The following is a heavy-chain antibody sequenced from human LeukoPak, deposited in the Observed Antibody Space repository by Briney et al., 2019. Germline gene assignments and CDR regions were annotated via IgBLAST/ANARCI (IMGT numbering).Heavy chain of an antibody. Sequence: SETLSLTCTVSGGSISSGGYYWSWIRQPPGKGLEWIGYIYHSGSTYYNPSLKSRVTISVDRSKNQFSLKLSSVTAADTAVYYCARGVAGVAFDIWGQGTMVTVSS. CDR1: GGSISSGGYY. CDR3: ARGVAGVAFDI. J-gene: IGHJ3*02. CDR2: IYHSGST. V-gene: IGHV4-30-2*01. D-gene: IGHD7-27*01.